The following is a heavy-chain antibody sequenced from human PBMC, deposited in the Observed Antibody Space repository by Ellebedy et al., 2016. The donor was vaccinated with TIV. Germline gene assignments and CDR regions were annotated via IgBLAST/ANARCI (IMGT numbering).Heavy chain of an antibody. CDR2: IFPADSDT. Sequence: ASVKVSCKGSGYSFTTYWIGWVRQVPGKGLEWMGIIFPADSDTRYSPSFQGQVTISADKSISTAYLQWSSLKASDTAMYYCARYPTGDPRFTFDIWGQGTTVTVSS. CDR1: GYSFTTYW. D-gene: IGHD7-27*01. CDR3: ARYPTGDPRFTFDI. J-gene: IGHJ3*02. V-gene: IGHV5-51*01.